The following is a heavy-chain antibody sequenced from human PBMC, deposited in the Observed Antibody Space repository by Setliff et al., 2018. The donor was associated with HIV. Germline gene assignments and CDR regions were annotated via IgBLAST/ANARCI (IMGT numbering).Heavy chain of an antibody. CDR3: ARESACSSTSYPKVLDY. J-gene: IGHJ4*02. Sequence: SVKVSCKASGGTFGIYGISWVRQAPGQGLEWMGGTIPMFGTANYAQKFQGRVTITTDESTNTGYMELSSLRSEDTAVYYCARESACSSTSYPKVLDYWGQGTLVTVSS. CDR1: GGTFGIYG. CDR2: TIPMFGTA. D-gene: IGHD2-2*01. V-gene: IGHV1-69*05.